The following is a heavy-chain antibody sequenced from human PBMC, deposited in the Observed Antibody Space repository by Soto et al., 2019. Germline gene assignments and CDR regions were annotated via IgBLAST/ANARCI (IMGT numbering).Heavy chain of an antibody. Sequence: GGPRLSCAASGFTFSSYDMHWVRQATGKGLEWVSAIGTAGDTYYPGSVKGRFTISRENAKNSLYLQMNSLRAGDTAVYYCARSGSGWLYYYYGMDVWGQGTTVTVSS. CDR1: GFTFSSYD. CDR3: ARSGSGWLYYYYGMDV. V-gene: IGHV3-13*01. CDR2: IGTAGDT. J-gene: IGHJ6*02. D-gene: IGHD6-19*01.